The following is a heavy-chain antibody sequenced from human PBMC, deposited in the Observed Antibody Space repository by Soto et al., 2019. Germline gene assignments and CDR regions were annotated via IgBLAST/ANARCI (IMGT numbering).Heavy chain of an antibody. J-gene: IGHJ1*01. CDR1: EFTFSNYA. CDR2: ISYGGGTT. Sequence: GGSLRLSCAASEFTFSNYAMSWVRQAPGKGLEWVSAISYGGGTTYYADSVKGRFTISRDNSKNTLYLQMNSLRAEDTAVYYCARDVESSGRLEYFQHWGQGTLVTVSS. CDR3: ARDVESSGRLEYFQH. V-gene: IGHV3-23*01. D-gene: IGHD3-22*01.